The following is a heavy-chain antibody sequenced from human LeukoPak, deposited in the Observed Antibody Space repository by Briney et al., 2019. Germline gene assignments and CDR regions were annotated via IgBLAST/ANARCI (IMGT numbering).Heavy chain of an antibody. D-gene: IGHD6-13*01. V-gene: IGHV4-34*01. CDR2: INHSGST. Sequence: SETLSLTCADYGGSFSGYYWSWIRQPPGKGLEWIGEINHSGSTNYNPSLKSRVTISVDTSKNQFSLKLSSVTAADTAVYYCARGKLYSRFGWFDPWGQGTLVTVSS. CDR3: ARGKLYSRFGWFDP. CDR1: GGSFSGYY. J-gene: IGHJ5*02.